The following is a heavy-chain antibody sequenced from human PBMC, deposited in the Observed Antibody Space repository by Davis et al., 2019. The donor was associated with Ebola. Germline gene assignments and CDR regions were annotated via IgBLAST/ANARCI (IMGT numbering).Heavy chain of an antibody. CDR2: INPNSGGT. V-gene: IGHV1-2*04. Sequence: ASVKVSCKASGYTFTGYYMHWVRQAPGQGLEWMGWINPNSGGTNYAQKFQGWVTMTRDTSISTAYMELSRLRSDDTAVYYCARGLGYCTGGVCYSGRFDPWGQGTLVTVSS. D-gene: IGHD2-8*02. CDR1: GYTFTGYY. J-gene: IGHJ5*02. CDR3: ARGLGYCTGGVCYSGRFDP.